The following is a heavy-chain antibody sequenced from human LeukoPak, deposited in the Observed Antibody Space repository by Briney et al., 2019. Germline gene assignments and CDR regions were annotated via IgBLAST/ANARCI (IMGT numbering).Heavy chain of an antibody. V-gene: IGHV4-39*07. CDR1: SGSISSDNHY. CDR3: ARGQKYRSGYTVTELGSGYFDY. D-gene: IGHD5-18*01. J-gene: IGHJ4*02. Sequence: PSETLSLTCTVSSGSISSDNHYWGWIRQPPGKGLEWIACIYHSGSTYYNESLKSRVTLSRDTSKNQFSLNLRSVTAADTAVYYCARGQKYRSGYTVTELGSGYFDYWGQGTLVTVSS. CDR2: IYHSGST.